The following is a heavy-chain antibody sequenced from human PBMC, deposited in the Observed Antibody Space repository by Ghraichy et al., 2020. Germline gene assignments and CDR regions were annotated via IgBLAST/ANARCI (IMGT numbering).Heavy chain of an antibody. J-gene: IGHJ1*01. Sequence: GGSLRLSCKGSGYSFTSYWIGWVRQMPGKGLEWMGIIYPGDSDTRYSPSFQGQVTISADKSISTAYLQWSSLKASDNAMYYCALWFGESTFQGFQHWGQGTLFTVSS. CDR3: ALWFGESTFQGFQH. V-gene: IGHV5-51*01. CDR1: GYSFTSYW. D-gene: IGHD3-10*01. CDR2: IYPGDSDT.